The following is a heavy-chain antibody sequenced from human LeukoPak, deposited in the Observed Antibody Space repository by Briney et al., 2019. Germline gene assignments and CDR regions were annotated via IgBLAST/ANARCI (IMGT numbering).Heavy chain of an antibody. D-gene: IGHD3-22*01. CDR2: IYYSGST. J-gene: IGHJ3*02. Sequence: PGGSLRLSCAASGFTFNVHWMHWVRQAPGKGLEWIGSIYYSGSTYYNPSLKSRVTISVDTSKNQFSLKLSSVTAADTAVYYCARGQYYYDSSGLCAFDIWGQGTMVTVSS. V-gene: IGHV4-38-2*01. CDR3: ARGQYYYDSSGLCAFDI. CDR1: GFTFNVHW.